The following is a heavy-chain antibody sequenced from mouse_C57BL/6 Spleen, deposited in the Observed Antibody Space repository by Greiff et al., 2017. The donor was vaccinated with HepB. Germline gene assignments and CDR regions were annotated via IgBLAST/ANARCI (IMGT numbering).Heavy chain of an antibody. CDR1: GYAFSSSW. V-gene: IGHV1-82*01. CDR3: AEGITTVLDWYFDV. J-gene: IGHJ1*03. D-gene: IGHD1-1*01. Sequence: VKLMESGPELVKPGASVKISCKASGYAFSSSWMNWVKQRPGKGLEWIGRIYPGDGDTNYNGKFKGKATLTADKSSSTAYMQLSSLTSEDSAVYFCAEGITTVLDWYFDVWGTGTTVTVSS. CDR2: IYPGDGDT.